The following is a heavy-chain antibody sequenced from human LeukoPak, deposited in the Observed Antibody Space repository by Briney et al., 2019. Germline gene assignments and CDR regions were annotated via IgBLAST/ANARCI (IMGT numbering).Heavy chain of an antibody. CDR3: ARGGHYYYMDV. Sequence: SETLSLTCAVYGGSFSGYYWSWIRQPPGKGLEWIGEINHSGSTNYNPSLKSRVTLSVDTSKNQFSLKLSSVTAADTAVYYCARGGHYYYMDVWGKGTTVTVSS. CDR2: INHSGST. J-gene: IGHJ6*03. V-gene: IGHV4-34*01. CDR1: GGSFSGYY.